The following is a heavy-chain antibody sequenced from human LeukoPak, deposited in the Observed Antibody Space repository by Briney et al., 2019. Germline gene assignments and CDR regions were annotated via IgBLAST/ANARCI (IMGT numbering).Heavy chain of an antibody. CDR2: INGGGDAT. V-gene: IGHV3-23*01. D-gene: IGHD4-17*01. Sequence: PGGSLRLSCTASGFTFNNNAMSWVRQAPGKGLEWVSAINGGGDATEYTDSVKGRFTISRDNSKNTLYLQMNSLRAEDTALYYCARDYDYGDYPGYWGQGTLVTVSS. J-gene: IGHJ4*02. CDR1: GFTFNNNA. CDR3: ARDYDYGDYPGY.